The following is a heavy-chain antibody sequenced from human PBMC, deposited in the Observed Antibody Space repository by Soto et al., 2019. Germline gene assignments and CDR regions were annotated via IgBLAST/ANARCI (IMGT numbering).Heavy chain of an antibody. Sequence: QVQLVQSGAEVKKPGSSVKVSCKASGGTFSNYALISWVRQAPGQGLEWMGGIIPIDATVNYAQKFQGRIPTTAAPSTTTPSMALGSLRSADTAVYYCARDLLGFVYTYGHVWAQATTVTVSS. V-gene: IGHV1-69*12. CDR3: ARDLLGFVYTYGHV. CDR2: IIPIDATV. J-gene: IGHJ6*01. D-gene: IGHD3-10*01. CDR1: GGTFSNYA.